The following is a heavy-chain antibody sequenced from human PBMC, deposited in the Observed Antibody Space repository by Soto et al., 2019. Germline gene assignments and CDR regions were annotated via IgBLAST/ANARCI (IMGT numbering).Heavy chain of an antibody. CDR1: GGSISSYY. Sequence: QVQLQESGPGLVKPSETLSLTCTVSGGSISSYYWSWIRQPPGKGLEWIGYIYTSGSTNYNPSLKSRVTMSVDTSKNQFSLKLSSVTAADTAVYYCARACSSTSCYDVFDSWGQGTLVTVSS. CDR2: IYTSGST. J-gene: IGHJ4*02. V-gene: IGHV4-4*08. CDR3: ARACSSTSCYDVFDS. D-gene: IGHD2-2*01.